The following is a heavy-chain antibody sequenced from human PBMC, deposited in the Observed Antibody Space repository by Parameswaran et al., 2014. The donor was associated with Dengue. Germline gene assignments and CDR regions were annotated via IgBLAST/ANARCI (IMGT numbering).Heavy chain of an antibody. CDR3: ARSRYYGSGRSPVDY. V-gene: IGHV4-34*01. J-gene: IGHJ4*02. CDR2: INHSGST. D-gene: IGHD3-10*01. Sequence: RWIRQPPGKGLEWIGEINHSGSTNYNPSLKSRVTISVDTSKNQFSLKLSSVTAADTAVYYCARSRYYGSGRSPVDYWGQGTLVTVS.